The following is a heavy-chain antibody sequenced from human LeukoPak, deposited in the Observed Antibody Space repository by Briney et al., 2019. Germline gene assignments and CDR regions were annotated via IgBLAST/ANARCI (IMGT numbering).Heavy chain of an antibody. Sequence: PSETLSLTCTVSGGSISSSNYYWGWIRQPPGKGLEWIGNIYYSGSTYYIPSLRSRVTISVDSSNNQFSLILSSVTAADTAVYYCATSIGGWSDGGYYFDSWGQGTLVSVSS. D-gene: IGHD6-19*01. CDR2: IYYSGST. CDR1: GGSISSSNYY. J-gene: IGHJ4*02. CDR3: ATSIGGWSDGGYYFDS. V-gene: IGHV4-39*01.